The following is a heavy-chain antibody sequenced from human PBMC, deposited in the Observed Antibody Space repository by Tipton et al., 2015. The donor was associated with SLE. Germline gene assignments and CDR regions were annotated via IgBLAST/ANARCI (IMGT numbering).Heavy chain of an antibody. CDR1: GGSFSGYY. Sequence: AGLVKPSETLSLTCAVYGGSFSGYYWSWIRQPPGKGLEWIGEINHSGSTNYNPSLKSRVTISVDTSKNQFSLKLSSVTAADTAVYYCARGYRVGDYGDLWAFDIWGQGTMVTVSS. CDR2: INHSGST. CDR3: ARGYRVGDYGDLWAFDI. V-gene: IGHV4-34*01. D-gene: IGHD4-17*01. J-gene: IGHJ3*02.